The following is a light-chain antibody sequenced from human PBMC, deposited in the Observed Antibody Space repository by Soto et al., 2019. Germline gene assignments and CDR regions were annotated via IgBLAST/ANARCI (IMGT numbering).Light chain of an antibody. CDR3: AAWDDSLNGSV. V-gene: IGLV1-44*01. J-gene: IGLJ1*01. CDR1: SSNIGSHT. CDR2: SNN. Sequence: QSVLTQPPSASGTPGQRVTISCSGSSSNIGSHTVNWYQQLPGTAPKLLIYSNNQRPSGVPDRSAGSKSGTSASLAISGLQSEDEDDYYCAAWDDSLNGSVFGTGTKLTVL.